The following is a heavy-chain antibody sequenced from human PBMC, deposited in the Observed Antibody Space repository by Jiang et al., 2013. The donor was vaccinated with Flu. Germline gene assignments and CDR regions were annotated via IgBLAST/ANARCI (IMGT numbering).Heavy chain of an antibody. CDR1: DTPSPAT. J-gene: IGHJ4*02. D-gene: IGHD3-22*01. V-gene: IGHV1-2*04. CDR2: STLTVVA. CDR3: ARDNRHLFYYDSSGYFDY. Sequence: QLVESGAEVKKPGASVKVVPARLLDTPSPATICTGCDRPLDKGLSGWDGSTLTVVAQTMHRSFRGWVTMTRDTSISTAYMELSRLRSDDTAVYYCARDNRHLFYYDSSGYFDYWGQGTLVTVSS.